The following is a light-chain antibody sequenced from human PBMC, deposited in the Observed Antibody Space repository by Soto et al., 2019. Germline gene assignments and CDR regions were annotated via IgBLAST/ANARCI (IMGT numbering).Light chain of an antibody. Sequence: EIVLTQSPGTLSLSPGERATLSCRPSQSVSSTYLDWYQQKPRQAPRLLIYAASSRATGIPDRFSGGASATDFTLTISRLEHEDFAVYYCRHYINSQWTFGQGTKVEIK. CDR1: QSVSSTY. J-gene: IGKJ1*01. V-gene: IGKV3-20*01. CDR2: AAS. CDR3: RHYINSQWT.